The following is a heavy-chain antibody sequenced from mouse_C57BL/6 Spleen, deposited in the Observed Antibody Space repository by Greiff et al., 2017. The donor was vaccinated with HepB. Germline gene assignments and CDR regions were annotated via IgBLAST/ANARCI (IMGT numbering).Heavy chain of an antibody. CDR1: GYTFTDYE. J-gene: IGHJ3*01. Sequence: VQLQESGAELVRPGASVTLSCKASGYTFTDYEMHWVKQTPVHGLEWIGAIDPETGGTAYNQKFKGKAILTADKSSSTAYMALRSLTSEDSAVYYCTRIDYWGQGTLVTVSA. V-gene: IGHV1-15*01. CDR2: IDPETGGT. CDR3: TRIDY.